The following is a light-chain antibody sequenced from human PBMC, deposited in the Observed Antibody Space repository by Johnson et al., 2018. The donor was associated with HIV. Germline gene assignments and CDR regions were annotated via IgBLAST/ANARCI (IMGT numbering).Light chain of an antibody. V-gene: IGLV1-51*01. CDR1: SSNIGSNY. CDR2: DNY. J-gene: IGLJ1*01. Sequence: QSVLTQSPSVSAAPGQKVTISCSGSSSNIGSNYVSWYQHLPGTAPKLLIYDNYKRPSGIPDRFSASKSGTSATLGITGLQTGDEAVYYCGAWDSTLSGGLYVFGTGTKVTVL. CDR3: GAWDSTLSGGLYV.